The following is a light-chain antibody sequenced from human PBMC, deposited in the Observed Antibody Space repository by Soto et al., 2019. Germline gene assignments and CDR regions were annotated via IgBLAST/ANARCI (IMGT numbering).Light chain of an antibody. J-gene: IGKJ4*01. CDR2: SSS. Sequence: DFQMTQSPSSLSASVGDRVTITCRASQAISNDVAWYQQKPGKPPNLLISSSSTLQSGVPSRFSGTGYGTDFTLTIANLQPDDVANYYCQKYNSFPPTFGGGTKVDI. CDR3: QKYNSFPPT. V-gene: IGKV1-27*01. CDR1: QAISND.